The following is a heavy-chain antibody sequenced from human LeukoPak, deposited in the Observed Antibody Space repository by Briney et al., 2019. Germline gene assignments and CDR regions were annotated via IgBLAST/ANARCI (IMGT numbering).Heavy chain of an antibody. J-gene: IGHJ4*02. V-gene: IGHV4-59*01. CDR2: IYYSGST. Sequence: SETLSLTCTVSGDSISSYYWSWIRQPPGKGLEWIGYIYYSGSTNYNPSLKSRVTISVDTSKNQFSLKLSSVTAADTAVYYCARSSSSSGLYWGQGTLVTVSS. CDR3: ARSSSSSGLY. CDR1: GDSISSYY. D-gene: IGHD6-6*01.